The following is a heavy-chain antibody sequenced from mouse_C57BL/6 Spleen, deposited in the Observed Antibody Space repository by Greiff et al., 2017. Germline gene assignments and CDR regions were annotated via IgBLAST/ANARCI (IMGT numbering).Heavy chain of an antibody. Sequence: VQLQQPGAELVRPGSSVKLSCKASGYTFTSYWMHWVKQRPIQGLEWIGNIDPSDSETHYNQKFKDRATLTVDKSSSTAYMQLSSLTSEDSAVYYCARLNDYYFDYWGQGTTLTVSS. D-gene: IGHD2-4*01. V-gene: IGHV1-52*01. J-gene: IGHJ2*01. CDR1: GYTFTSYW. CDR2: IDPSDSET. CDR3: ARLNDYYFDY.